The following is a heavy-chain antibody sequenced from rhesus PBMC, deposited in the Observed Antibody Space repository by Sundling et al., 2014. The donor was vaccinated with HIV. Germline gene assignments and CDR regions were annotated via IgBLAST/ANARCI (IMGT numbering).Heavy chain of an antibody. V-gene: IGHV3S42*01. CDR2: ISGGGGST. D-gene: IGHD6-13*01. Sequence: EVQLVESGGGLVQPGGSLRLSCAASGFTFSTYDMYWVRQAPGKGLEWISAISGGGGSTYYADSVKGRFTISRDNSKETFSLQMNSLRPEDTAVYYCAKEGPNTSWPPAPSLTYWGQGILVTVSS. J-gene: IGHJ4*01. CDR1: GFTFSTYD. CDR3: AKEGPNTSWPPAPSLTY.